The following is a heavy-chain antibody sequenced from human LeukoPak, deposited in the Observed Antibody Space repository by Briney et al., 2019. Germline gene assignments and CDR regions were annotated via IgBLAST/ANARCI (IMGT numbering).Heavy chain of an antibody. CDR3: ARRRKVTMIGSGAFDI. J-gene: IGHJ3*02. D-gene: IGHD3-22*01. CDR1: GGTFSSYA. CDR2: IIPILGIA. V-gene: IGHV1-69*04. Sequence: GASVKVSCKASGGTFSSYAISWVRQAPGQGLEWMGRIIPILGIANYAQKFQGRVTITADKSTSTAYMELSSLRSEDTAVYYCARRRKVTMIGSGAFDIWGQGTMVTVSS.